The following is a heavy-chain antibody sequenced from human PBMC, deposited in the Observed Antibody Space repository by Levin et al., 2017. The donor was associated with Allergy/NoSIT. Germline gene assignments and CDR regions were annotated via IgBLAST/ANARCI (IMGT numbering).Heavy chain of an antibody. J-gene: IGHJ5*02. CDR3: ARGTDFWSGYMNWFDP. Sequence: SVKVSCKASGGTFSSYAISWVRQAPGQGLEWMGGIIPIFGTANYAQKFQGRVTITADESTSTAYMELSSLRSEDTAVYYCARGTDFWSGYMNWFDPWGQGTLVTVSS. V-gene: IGHV1-69*13. CDR1: GGTFSSYA. CDR2: IIPIFGTA. D-gene: IGHD3-3*01.